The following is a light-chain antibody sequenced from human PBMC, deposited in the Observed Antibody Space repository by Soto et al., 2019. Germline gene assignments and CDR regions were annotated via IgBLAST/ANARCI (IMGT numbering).Light chain of an antibody. V-gene: IGLV4-69*01. CDR1: SGHSSYA. CDR2: LNNDGSH. J-gene: IGLJ2*01. CDR3: QTGGTGFQV. Sequence: QSVLTQSPSASASLGASVKLTCTLSSGHSSYAISWHQKQPGTGPRYLMDLNNDGSHTKGDGIPDLFSGSSAGADRFLIISLLPSDDEADYYCQTGGTGFQVFGGGTKLTVL.